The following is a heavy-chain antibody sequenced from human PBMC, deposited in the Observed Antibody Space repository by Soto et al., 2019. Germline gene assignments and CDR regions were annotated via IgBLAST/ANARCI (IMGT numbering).Heavy chain of an antibody. CDR3: ARELRGYSYGPGEVF. V-gene: IGHV4-30-4*01. CDR1: GGSITSSNYY. D-gene: IGHD5-18*01. J-gene: IGHJ4*02. Sequence: SETLSLTCTVSGGSITSSNYYCSWSRQSPGEGLEWIGHIYSSGSAYYNPSLMSRVSMSIDTSKNQFSLSLNSVTVADTAVYFCARELRGYSYGPGEVFWGRGTLVTVSS. CDR2: IYSSGSA.